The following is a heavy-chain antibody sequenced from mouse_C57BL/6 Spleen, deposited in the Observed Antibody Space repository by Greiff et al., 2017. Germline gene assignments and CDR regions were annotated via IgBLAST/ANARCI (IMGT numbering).Heavy chain of an antibody. CDR2: ISDGGSYT. V-gene: IGHV5-4*03. D-gene: IGHD1-1*01. J-gene: IGHJ2*01. CDR1: GFTFSSYA. Sequence: EVKLQESGGGLVKPGVSLKLSCAASGFTFSSYAMSWVRQTPEKRLEWVATISDGGSYTYYPDNVKGRFTISRDNAKNNLYLQMSHLKSEDTAMYYCARSKNYFDYWGQGTTLTVSS. CDR3: ARSKNYFDY.